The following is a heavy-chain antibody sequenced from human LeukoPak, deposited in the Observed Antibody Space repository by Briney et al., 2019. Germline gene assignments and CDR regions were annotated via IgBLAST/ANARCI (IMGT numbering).Heavy chain of an antibody. CDR3: ARGDYGDYDLVDY. V-gene: IGHV4-34*01. CDR2: INHSGST. J-gene: IGHJ4*02. CDR1: GGSFSGYY. Sequence: SEALSLTCAVYGGSFSGYYWSWIRQPPGKGLEWIGEINHSGSTNYNPSLKSRVTISVDTSKNQFSLKLSSVTAADTAVYYCARGDYGDYDLVDYWGQGTLVTVSS. D-gene: IGHD4-17*01.